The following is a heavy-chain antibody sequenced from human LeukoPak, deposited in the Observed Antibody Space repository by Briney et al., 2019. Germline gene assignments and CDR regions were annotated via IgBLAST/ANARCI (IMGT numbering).Heavy chain of an antibody. V-gene: IGHV3-30*02. CDR2: IRYDGSNK. J-gene: IGHJ3*02. D-gene: IGHD4-23*01. Sequence: GGSLRLSCAASGFTFSSYGMHWVRQAPGKGLEWVAFIRYDGSNKYYADSVKGRFTISRDNSKNTLYLQMNSLRAEDTAVYYCAKEGYGGNPSRGAFDIWGQGTMVTVSS. CDR1: GFTFSSYG. CDR3: AKEGYGGNPSRGAFDI.